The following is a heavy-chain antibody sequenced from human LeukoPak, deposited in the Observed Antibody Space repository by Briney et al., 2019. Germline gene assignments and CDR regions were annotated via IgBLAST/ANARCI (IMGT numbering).Heavy chain of an antibody. CDR2: ISAYNGNT. Sequence: ASVTVSCKASGYTFTSYGISWVRQAPGQGLEWMGWISAYNGNTNYAQKLQGRVTMTTDTSTSTAYMELRSLRSDDTAVYYCARDPGYSSSLMGDYWGQGTLVTVSS. V-gene: IGHV1-18*01. J-gene: IGHJ4*02. D-gene: IGHD6-13*01. CDR3: ARDPGYSSSLMGDY. CDR1: GYTFTSYG.